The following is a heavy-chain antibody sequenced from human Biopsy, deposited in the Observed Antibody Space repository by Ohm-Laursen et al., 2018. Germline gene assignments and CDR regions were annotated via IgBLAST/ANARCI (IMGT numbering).Heavy chain of an antibody. J-gene: IGHJ2*01. D-gene: IGHD3-22*01. V-gene: IGHV4-59*02. CDR1: GDSVSSYS. CDR3: ARDRGYYSDRTVPGYFDL. CDR2: VYYTGST. Sequence: SETLSLTCTVSGDSVSSYSWCWIRQPPGQGLQWIGYVYYTGSTDYNSSLQRRVTISVDTSKNHFSLRLRSVTPADTAIYYCARDRGYYSDRTVPGYFDLWGRGTLVTVSS.